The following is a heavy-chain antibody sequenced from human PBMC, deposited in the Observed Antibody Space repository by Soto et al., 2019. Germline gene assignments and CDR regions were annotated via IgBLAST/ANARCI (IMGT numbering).Heavy chain of an antibody. CDR3: ATVIQLWPSDYYYGMDV. Sequence: PGGSLRLSCAASGFTFSSYAMSWVRQAPGKGLEWVSAISGSGGSTYYADSVKGRFTISRDNSKNTLYLQMNSLRAEDTAVYYSATVIQLWPSDYYYGMDVWGQGTTVTVSS. J-gene: IGHJ6*02. CDR2: ISGSGGST. CDR1: GFTFSSYA. V-gene: IGHV3-23*01. D-gene: IGHD5-18*01.